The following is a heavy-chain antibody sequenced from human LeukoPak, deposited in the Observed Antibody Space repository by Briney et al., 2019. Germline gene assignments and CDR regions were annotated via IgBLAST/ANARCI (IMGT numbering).Heavy chain of an antibody. CDR1: GGSFSGYY. Sequence: PSETLSLTCAVYGGSFSGYYWSWIRQPPGKGLEWIGEINHSGSTNYNPSLKSRVTISVDTSKNQFSLKLSSVTAADTAVYYCARDAHAVKGSWFDYWGQGTLVTVSS. J-gene: IGHJ4*02. CDR3: ARDAHAVKGSWFDY. CDR2: INHSGST. D-gene: IGHD1-26*01. V-gene: IGHV4-34*01.